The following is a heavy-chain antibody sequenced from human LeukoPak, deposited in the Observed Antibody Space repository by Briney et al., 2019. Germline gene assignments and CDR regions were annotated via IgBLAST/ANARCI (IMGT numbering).Heavy chain of an antibody. D-gene: IGHD5-24*01. Sequence: PGGSLRLSCAASGFAFSNYAMSCVRQAPGKGLEWVSAIHYSGGSTYYADSVRGRFTISRDNSKNTLYLQMNSLRAEDTAVYYCAKVIREVDMSYDYWGQGALVTVSS. V-gene: IGHV3-23*01. CDR2: IHYSGGST. CDR1: GFAFSNYA. J-gene: IGHJ4*02. CDR3: AKVIREVDMSYDY.